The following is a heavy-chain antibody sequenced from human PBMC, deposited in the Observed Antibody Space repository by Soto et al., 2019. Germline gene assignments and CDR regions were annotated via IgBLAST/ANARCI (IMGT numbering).Heavy chain of an antibody. CDR1: GGSFSDYY. CDR3: GRGYGPIDY. J-gene: IGHJ4*02. V-gene: IGHV4-34*01. D-gene: IGHD3-10*01. CDR2: INHSGST. Sequence: QVQLQQWGAGLLKPSETLSLTCAVYGGSFSDYYWSWIRQPPGKGLEWIGEINHSGSTNYNPSLKSRATISVDTSKNQFSLKMSSVTAADTAVFYCGRGYGPIDYWGQGTLFTVSS.